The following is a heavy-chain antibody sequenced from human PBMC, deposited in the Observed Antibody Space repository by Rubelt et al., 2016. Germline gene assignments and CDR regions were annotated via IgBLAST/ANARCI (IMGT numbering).Heavy chain of an antibody. Sequence: EWIGYIYYSGSTNYNPSLKSRVTISVDTSKNQSSLKLSSVTAADTAVYYCARLKEMIVDAFDIWGQGTMVTVSS. D-gene: IGHD3-22*01. CDR2: IYYSGST. J-gene: IGHJ3*02. V-gene: IGHV4-59*08. CDR3: ARLKEMIVDAFDI.